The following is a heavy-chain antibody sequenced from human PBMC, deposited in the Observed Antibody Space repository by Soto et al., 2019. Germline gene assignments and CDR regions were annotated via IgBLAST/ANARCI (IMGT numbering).Heavy chain of an antibody. D-gene: IGHD6-13*01. CDR1: GCTFSSYA. J-gene: IGHJ6*02. Sequence: VKVSCKASGCTFSSYAISWVRKAPGQGLEGMGGIIPIFGTANYAQKFQGRVTITADESTSTAYMELSRLRSEDTAVYYCASPPRCGQAAAKEATDYYYGMDVWGQGTTVTVSS. CDR2: IIPIFGTA. CDR3: ASPPRCGQAAAKEATDYYYGMDV. V-gene: IGHV1-69*13.